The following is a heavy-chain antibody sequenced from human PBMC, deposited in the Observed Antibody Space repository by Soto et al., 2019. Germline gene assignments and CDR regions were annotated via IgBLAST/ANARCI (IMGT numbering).Heavy chain of an antibody. J-gene: IGHJ4*02. Sequence: ASVKVSCKASGYTFTSYGISWVRQAPGQGLEWMGWISAYNGNTNYAQKLQGRVTMTTDTSTSTAYMEPRSLRSDDTAVYYCARMPRHDYDFDYWRQGTLVTVSS. V-gene: IGHV1-18*04. CDR1: GYTFTSYG. D-gene: IGHD4-17*01. CDR2: ISAYNGNT. CDR3: ARMPRHDYDFDY.